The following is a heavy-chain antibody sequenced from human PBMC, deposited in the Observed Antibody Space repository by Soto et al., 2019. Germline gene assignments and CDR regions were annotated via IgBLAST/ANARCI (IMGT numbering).Heavy chain of an antibody. CDR1: GGPISSYY. D-gene: IGHD3-9*01. CDR2: IYYSGST. CDR3: ARTVLGPDILADQFVDYYYYMDV. Sequence: ASETLSLTCTVSGGPISSYYWTWIRQPPGKGLEWVGYIYYSGSTSYNPSLRRRVIMSVDTSKRQFSLQLKSVTAADTAIYYCARTVLGPDILADQFVDYYYYMDVWGQGTTVTVSS. J-gene: IGHJ6*03. V-gene: IGHV4-59*08.